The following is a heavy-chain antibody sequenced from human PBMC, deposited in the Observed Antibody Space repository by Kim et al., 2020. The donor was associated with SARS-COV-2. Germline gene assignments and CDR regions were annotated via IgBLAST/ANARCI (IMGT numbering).Heavy chain of an antibody. Sequence: GGSLRLSCAASGFTFSSSWMHWVRQAPGKGLVWVSRINDDGSSTTYADSVKGRFTFSRDNAKNTLYLQMNSLRAEDTAVYYCAREGLRATGTFPTYYWGQGTLVTVSS. CDR3: AREGLRATGTFPTYY. CDR2: INDDGSST. D-gene: IGHD6-13*01. V-gene: IGHV3-74*01. J-gene: IGHJ4*02. CDR1: GFTFSSSW.